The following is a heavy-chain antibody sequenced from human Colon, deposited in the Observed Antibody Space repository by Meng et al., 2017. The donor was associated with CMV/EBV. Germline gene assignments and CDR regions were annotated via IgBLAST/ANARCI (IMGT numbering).Heavy chain of an antibody. D-gene: IGHD3-3*01. Sequence: QVQLVQSGAEVKEPGASVKVSCKTSGYTFNGYFTHWVRQAPGQGLEWMGWINPVTGDTSYAQKFQVRVTMTRDTSISTAYMELSSLRSDDTAVYYCAAFGGDFDYWGQGTLVTVSS. J-gene: IGHJ4*02. CDR3: AAFGGDFDY. CDR2: INPVTGDT. CDR1: GYTFNGYF. V-gene: IGHV1-2*02.